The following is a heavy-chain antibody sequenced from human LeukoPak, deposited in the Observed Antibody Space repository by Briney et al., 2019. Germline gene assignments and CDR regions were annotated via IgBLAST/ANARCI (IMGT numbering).Heavy chain of an antibody. D-gene: IGHD3-22*01. CDR3: AKDAHSSDYYTTEDAFDI. Sequence: GGSLRLSCVAPEFTLSSYGMHWDRQAPGKGLEWVAFIRSDGSNKCYADSVKGRFTISRDNSKNTLYLQMNSLRAEDTAVYYCAKDAHSSDYYTTEDAFDIWRQGRMVTVSS. V-gene: IGHV3-30*02. CDR2: IRSDGSNK. CDR1: EFTLSSYG. J-gene: IGHJ3*02.